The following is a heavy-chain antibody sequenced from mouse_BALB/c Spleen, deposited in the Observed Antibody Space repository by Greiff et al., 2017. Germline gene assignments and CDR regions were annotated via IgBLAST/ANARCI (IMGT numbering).Heavy chain of an antibody. J-gene: IGHJ2*01. CDR2: IDPENGNT. V-gene: IGHV14-1*02. Sequence: VQLQQSGAELVRPGALVKLSCKASGFNIKDYYMHWVKQRPEQGLEWIGWIDPENGNTIYDPKFQGKASITADTSSNTAYLQLSSLTSEDTAVYYCASYYYGSSWGYWGQGTTLTVSS. CDR3: ASYYYGSSWGY. CDR1: GFNIKDYY. D-gene: IGHD1-1*01.